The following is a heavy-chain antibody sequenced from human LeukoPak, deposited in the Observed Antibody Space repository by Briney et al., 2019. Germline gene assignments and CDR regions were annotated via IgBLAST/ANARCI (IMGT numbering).Heavy chain of an antibody. V-gene: IGHV3-11*01. CDR2: ISSSGSTI. CDR1: GFTFSDYY. D-gene: IGHD4-17*01. Sequence: GGSLRLSCAASGFTFSDYYMSWIRQAPGKGLEWVSYISSSGSTIYYADSVKGRFTISRDNAKDSLYLQMNSLRAEDTAVYYCARVHRMTTAYYWGQGTLVTVSS. CDR3: ARVHRMTTAYY. J-gene: IGHJ4*02.